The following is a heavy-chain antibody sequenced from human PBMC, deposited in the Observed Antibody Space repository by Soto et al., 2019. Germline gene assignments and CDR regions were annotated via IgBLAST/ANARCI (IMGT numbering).Heavy chain of an antibody. V-gene: IGHV3-21*01. J-gene: IGHJ4*02. CDR1: GFTFSSYS. D-gene: IGHD2-2*01. CDR3: ARDPNPYETSAY. Sequence: NPGGSLRLSCAASGFTFSSYSMNWVRQAPGKGLEWVSSISSSSSYIYYADSVKGRFTISRDNAKNSLYLQMNSLRAEDTAVYYCARDPNPYETSAYWGQGSLVTVSS. CDR2: ISSSSSYI.